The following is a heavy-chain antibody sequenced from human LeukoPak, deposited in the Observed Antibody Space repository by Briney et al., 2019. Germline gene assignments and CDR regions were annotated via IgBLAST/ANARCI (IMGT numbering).Heavy chain of an antibody. CDR3: ARRSRGTGSWYYFDY. CDR1: GFTFSSYA. Sequence: PGGSLRLSCAASGFTFSSYAMSWVRQAPGKGLEWVSYISSSGSTIYYADSVKGRFTISRDNAKNSLYLQMNSLRAEDTAVYYCARRSRGTGSWYYFDYWGQGTLVTVSS. CDR2: ISSSGSTI. D-gene: IGHD3-10*01. J-gene: IGHJ4*02. V-gene: IGHV3-48*03.